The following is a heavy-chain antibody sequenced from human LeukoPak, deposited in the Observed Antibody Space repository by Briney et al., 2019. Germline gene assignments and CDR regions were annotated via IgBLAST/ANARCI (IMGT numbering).Heavy chain of an antibody. CDR1: GFTFSSYA. J-gene: IGHJ5*02. V-gene: IGHV3-23*01. CDR2: ISGSGGST. D-gene: IGHD1-26*01. CDR3: AKARWELLTGKWFDP. Sequence: GGSLRLSCAASGFTFSSYAMSWVRQAPGKGLEWVSAISGSGGSTYYADSVKGRFTISRDNSKNTLYLQMNSLRAEDTAVYYCAKARWELLTGKWFDPWGQGTLVTVSS.